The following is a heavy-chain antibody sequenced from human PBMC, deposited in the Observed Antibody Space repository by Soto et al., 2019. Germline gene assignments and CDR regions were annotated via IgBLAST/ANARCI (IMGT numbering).Heavy chain of an antibody. V-gene: IGHV1-2*02. J-gene: IGHJ4*02. CDR2: INTLSGDT. CDR3: ARSLLNVILPLGY. Sequence: QVQLVQSGAEVKKPGASVKVSCKAAGYTFSGYYMHWVRQAPGQGLEWMGWINTLSGDTSFPQKFQGRLAMTRDTSIDTAFMEVSRLTSDDTAIYYCARSLLNVILPLGYWGQGTLVSVSS. D-gene: IGHD3-3*02. CDR1: GYTFSGYY.